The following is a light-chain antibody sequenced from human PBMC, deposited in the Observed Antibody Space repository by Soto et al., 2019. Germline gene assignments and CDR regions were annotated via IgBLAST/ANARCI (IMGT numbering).Light chain of an antibody. CDR2: AAS. V-gene: IGKV1-39*01. CDR3: QQSYSTPAT. CDR1: QSISSY. Sequence: DIQMTQSPSSLSASVGDRVTITCRASQSISSYLNWYQQKPGKAPKLLIYAASSLQSGVPSRFSGSVSGTDFTLTISSLQPEDFATYYCQQSYSTPATFGPGTNVDIK. J-gene: IGKJ3*01.